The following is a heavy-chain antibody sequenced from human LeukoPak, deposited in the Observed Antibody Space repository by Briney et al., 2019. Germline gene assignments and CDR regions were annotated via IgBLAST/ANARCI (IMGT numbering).Heavy chain of an antibody. D-gene: IGHD6-19*01. CDR2: ISYDGSNK. V-gene: IGHV3-30-3*01. CDR3: ARVDNIGYYYLDY. Sequence: PGGSLRLSCAASGFTFSSYAMHWVRQAPGKGLEWVAVISYDGSNKYYADSVKGRFTISRDNSKSTLFLQMNSLRAEDTAAYYCARVDNIGYYYLDYWGQGTLVTVSS. CDR1: GFTFSSYA. J-gene: IGHJ4*02.